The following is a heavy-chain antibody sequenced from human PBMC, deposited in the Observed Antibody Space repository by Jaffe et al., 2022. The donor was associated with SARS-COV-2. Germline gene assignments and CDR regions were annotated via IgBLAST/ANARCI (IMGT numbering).Heavy chain of an antibody. V-gene: IGHV4-39*02. J-gene: IGHJ3*02. D-gene: IGHD3-3*01. CDR2: IDYSGST. CDR3: ARDDFWSGYGFDI. CDR1: GASINRNIYY. Sequence: QLHLLESGPGLVHPSETLSLTCTVSGASINRNIYYWAWIRQPPGKGLEWIASIDYSGSTYYSPSLRGRVSSSVDTSTNQFFLKLESVTAADTAIYYCARDDFWSGYGFDIWGRGTMVTVSS.